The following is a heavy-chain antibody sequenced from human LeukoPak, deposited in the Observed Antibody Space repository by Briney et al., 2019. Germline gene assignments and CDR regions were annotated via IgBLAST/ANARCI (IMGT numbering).Heavy chain of an antibody. CDR2: ISSDGSNK. CDR3: AKGGHSYGYADY. V-gene: IGHV3-30*18. CDR1: RREG. Sequence: RREGIRRCRQYQKKKLKWMTAISSDGSNKNYADFVKGRFTSSRDNSKNSLYLQMNSLRAEDTAVYYCAKGGHSYGYADYWGQGTLVTVSS. J-gene: IGHJ4*02. D-gene: IGHD5-18*01.